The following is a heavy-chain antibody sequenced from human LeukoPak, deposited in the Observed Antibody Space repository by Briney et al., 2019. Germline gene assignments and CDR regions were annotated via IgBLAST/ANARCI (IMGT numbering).Heavy chain of an antibody. Sequence: PGGSLRLSCAASGFTFSSYWMHWVRQAPGKGLVWVSRINSDGSSTSYADSVKGRFTISRDNAKNTLYLQKNSLRAEDTAVYYCARWGYGDYGGYWGQGTLVTVSS. J-gene: IGHJ4*02. D-gene: IGHD4-17*01. CDR3: ARWGYGDYGGY. V-gene: IGHV3-74*01. CDR2: INSDGSST. CDR1: GFTFSSYW.